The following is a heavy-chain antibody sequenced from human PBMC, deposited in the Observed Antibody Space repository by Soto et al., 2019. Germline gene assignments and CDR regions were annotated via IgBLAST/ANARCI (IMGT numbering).Heavy chain of an antibody. CDR3: ARNHRYSSGWYES. CDR2: VYYSGGT. V-gene: IGHV4-59*01. CDR1: GGSISSYY. D-gene: IGHD6-19*01. J-gene: IGHJ5*01. Sequence: QVQLQESGPGLVKPSETLSLTCTVSGGSISSYYWTWIRQPPGKGLEWIGYVYYSGGTNYNPSLQSRVTISVDTSKSQCSLNLSSVTAADTAVYYCARNHRYSSGWYESWGKGILVTVSS.